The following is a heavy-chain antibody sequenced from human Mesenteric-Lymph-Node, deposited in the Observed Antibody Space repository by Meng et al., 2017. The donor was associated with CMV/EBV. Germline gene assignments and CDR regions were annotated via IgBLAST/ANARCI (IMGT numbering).Heavy chain of an antibody. J-gene: IGHJ4*02. CDR2: IYPGDSDT. Sequence: GESLKISCKGSGYSFTSYWIGWVRQMPGKGLEWMGIIYPGDSDTRYSPSFQGQVTISADKSISTAYLQWSSLKASDTAMYYCARVSPRTRGSEARRDWGSYFFDYWGQGTLVTVSS. CDR1: GYSFTSYW. D-gene: IGHD7-27*01. CDR3: ARVSPRTRGSEARRDWGSYFFDY. V-gene: IGHV5-51*01.